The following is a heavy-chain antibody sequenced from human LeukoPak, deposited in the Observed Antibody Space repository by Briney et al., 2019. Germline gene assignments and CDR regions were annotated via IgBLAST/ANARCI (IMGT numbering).Heavy chain of an antibody. D-gene: IGHD6-19*01. CDR1: GGSISSSSYY. J-gene: IGHJ4*02. V-gene: IGHV4-39*07. CDR3: ARVSSGWLYYFDY. Sequence: VKPSETLSLTCTISGGSISSSSYYWGWIRQPPGKGLEWIGSIYYSGSTYYNPSLKSRVTISVDTSKNQFSLKLSSVTAADTAVYYCARVSSGWLYYFDYWGQGTLVTASS. CDR2: IYYSGST.